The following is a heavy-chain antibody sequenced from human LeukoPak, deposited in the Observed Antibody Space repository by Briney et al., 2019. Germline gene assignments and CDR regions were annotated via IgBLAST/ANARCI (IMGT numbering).Heavy chain of an antibody. CDR1: GFTLSSYA. V-gene: IGHV3-23*01. CDR2: ISGSGGST. D-gene: IGHD4-17*01. CDR3: AKERYGDYAYYYYSYMDV. J-gene: IGHJ6*03. Sequence: PGGSLRLSCAASGFTLSSYAMSWVRQAPGKGLGWVSAISGSGGSTYYSDSVKGRFTISRDNSKNTLYLQMNSLRAEDTAVYYCAKERYGDYAYYYYSYMDVWGKGTTVTISS.